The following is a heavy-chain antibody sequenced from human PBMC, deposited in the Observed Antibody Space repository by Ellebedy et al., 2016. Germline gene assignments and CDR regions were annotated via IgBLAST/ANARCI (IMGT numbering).Heavy chain of an antibody. D-gene: IGHD5-24*01. J-gene: IGHJ4*02. CDR1: GFSLSTSGER. CDR2: IDWDGDK. V-gene: IGHV2-70*12. CDR3: AHRRDGRSLFDY. Sequence: SGPTLVXPTQTLTLTCTFSGFSLSTSGERVSWIRQTPGKALEWLARIDWDGDKFYSKSLKTRLTISKDTSKKQVVLTLTNLDPVDTATYYCAHRRDGRSLFDYWGQGTLVTVSS.